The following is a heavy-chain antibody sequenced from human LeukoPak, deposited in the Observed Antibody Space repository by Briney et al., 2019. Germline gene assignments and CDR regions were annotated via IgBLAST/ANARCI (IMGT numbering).Heavy chain of an antibody. CDR3: AKGLVVVAATYFPVYFDY. J-gene: IGHJ4*02. CDR2: INSDGSWT. Sequence: GSLRLSCAASGNYWMHWVRQVPGKGLVWVSHINSDGSWTSYADSVKGRFTISKDNAKNTVYLQMNSLRADDTAVYYCAKGLVVVAATYFPVYFDYWGQGTLVTVSS. CDR1: GNYW. D-gene: IGHD2-15*01. V-gene: IGHV3-74*01.